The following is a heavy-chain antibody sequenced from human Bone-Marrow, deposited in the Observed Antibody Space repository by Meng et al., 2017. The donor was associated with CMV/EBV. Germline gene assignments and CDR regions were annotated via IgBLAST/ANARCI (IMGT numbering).Heavy chain of an antibody. V-gene: IGHV3-20*01. CDR2: INWNGGST. Sequence: GESLKISCAASGFTFDDYGMSWVRQAPGKGLEWVSGINWNGGSTGYADSVKGRFTISRDNAKNSLYLQMNSLRAEDTALYHCLRDYDFWSRGGYWGQGTLVTVPS. CDR1: GFTFDDYG. CDR3: LRDYDFWSRGGY. J-gene: IGHJ1*01. D-gene: IGHD3-3*01.